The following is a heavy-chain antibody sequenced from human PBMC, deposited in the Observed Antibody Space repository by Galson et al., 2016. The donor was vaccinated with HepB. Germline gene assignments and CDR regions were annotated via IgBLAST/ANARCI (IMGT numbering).Heavy chain of an antibody. CDR2: IDYWSSTI. D-gene: IGHD1-26*01. CDR1: GFTFSGST. V-gene: IGHV3-48*02. J-gene: IGHJ4*02. Sequence: SLRLSCAASGFTFSGSTMNWVRQAPGKGLEWVSCIDYWSSTIYYADSVKGRFTISRDNAMNSLYLQMNTLRDEDTAVYYCARLSTYRYPSVDYWGQGTLVTVSS. CDR3: ARLSTYRYPSVDY.